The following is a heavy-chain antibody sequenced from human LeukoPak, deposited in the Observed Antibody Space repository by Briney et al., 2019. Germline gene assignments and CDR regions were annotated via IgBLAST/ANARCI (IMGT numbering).Heavy chain of an antibody. J-gene: IGHJ4*02. CDR3: EKDRRPLITMVRGVPL. CDR2: IRYDGSNK. CDR1: GFTFSSYG. V-gene: IGHV3-30*02. D-gene: IGHD3-10*01. Sequence: PGGSLRLSCAASGFTFSSYGMHWVRQAPGKGLEGVAFIRYDGSNKYYADSVKGRFTISRDNSKNTLYLQMNSLRAEDTAVYYCEKDRRPLITMVRGVPLWGQGTLVTVSS.